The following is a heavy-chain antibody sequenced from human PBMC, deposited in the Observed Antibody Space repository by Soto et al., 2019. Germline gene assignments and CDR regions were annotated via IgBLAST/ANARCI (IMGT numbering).Heavy chain of an antibody. J-gene: IGHJ4*02. D-gene: IGHD5-12*01. Sequence: SVKVSCKASGGTFSSYAISWVRQAPGQGLEWMGGIIPIFGTANYAQKFQGRVTITADESTSTAYMELSSLRSEDTAVYCCARGFDGYSGYDYWGQGTLVTVSS. V-gene: IGHV1-69*13. CDR2: IIPIFGTA. CDR1: GGTFSSYA. CDR3: ARGFDGYSGYDY.